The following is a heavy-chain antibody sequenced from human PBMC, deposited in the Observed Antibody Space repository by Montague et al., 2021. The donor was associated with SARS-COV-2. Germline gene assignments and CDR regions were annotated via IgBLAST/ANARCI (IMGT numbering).Heavy chain of an antibody. CDR3: ARGHLSVSMIVVVFTSASYYFDY. Sequence: SETLSLTCAVYGGSFGADHWSWIRQPPGRGLEWIAYIKQSGRTXXXPSXXXRVTISADTSKNQFSLKLTSVTAADTAVYFCARGHLSVSMIVVVFTSASYYFDYWGQGAQVTVSS. V-gene: IGHV4-34*01. D-gene: IGHD3-22*01. CDR2: IKQSGRT. CDR1: GGSFGADH. J-gene: IGHJ4*02.